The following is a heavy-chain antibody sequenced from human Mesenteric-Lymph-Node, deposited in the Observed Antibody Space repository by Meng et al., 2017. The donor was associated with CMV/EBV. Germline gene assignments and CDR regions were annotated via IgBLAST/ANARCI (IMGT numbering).Heavy chain of an antibody. D-gene: IGHD3-3*01. J-gene: IGHJ4*02. CDR1: GFTFSHYY. CDR3: AKGRGGSGYYARVFDY. Sequence: GGSLRLSCAASGFTFSHYYMSWVRQAPGKGLEWVSVIHSDGRTTYYGDSVKGRFTISRDDSKNTLYLQMNSLRAEDTAVYYCAKGRGGSGYYARVFDYWGQGTLVTVSS. CDR2: IHSDGRTT. V-gene: IGHV3-23*03.